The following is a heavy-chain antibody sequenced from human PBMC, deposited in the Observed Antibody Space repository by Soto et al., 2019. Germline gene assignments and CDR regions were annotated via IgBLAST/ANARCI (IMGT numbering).Heavy chain of an antibody. D-gene: IGHD6-19*01. V-gene: IGHV4-4*02. CDR3: SRSYSSGFEFDYYYCGMDV. J-gene: IGHJ6*02. CDR1: GGSISSSNW. Sequence: SETLSLTCAVSGGSISSSNWWSWVRQPPGQGLEWIGEIYHSGSTNYNPSLKSRVTISVDKSKYQFSLKLSSVTAADTAVYYCSRSYSSGFEFDYYYCGMDVWGQGTTVTVSS. CDR2: IYHSGST.